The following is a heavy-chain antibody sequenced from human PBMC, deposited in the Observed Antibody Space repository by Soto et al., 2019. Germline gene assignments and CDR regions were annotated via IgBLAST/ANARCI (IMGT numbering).Heavy chain of an antibody. CDR3: ARPSSSIALRYDFFDY. D-gene: IGHD3-16*01. CDR2: IYPSDSDT. CDR1: GYSFATNW. J-gene: IGHJ4*02. Sequence: PGESLKISCKGSGYSFATNWIGWVRQMPGKGLEWVAIIYPSDSDTRYSPSFQGQVTISADKSNSTAYLHWSSLKASDTAMYYCARPSSSIALRYDFFDYWGQGTLVTVSS. V-gene: IGHV5-51*01.